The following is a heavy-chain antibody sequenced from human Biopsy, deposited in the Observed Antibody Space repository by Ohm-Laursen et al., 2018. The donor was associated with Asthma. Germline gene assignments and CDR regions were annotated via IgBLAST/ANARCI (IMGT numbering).Heavy chain of an antibody. CDR2: IYSGGTS. J-gene: IGHJ4*02. V-gene: IGHV3-53*01. CDR3: ARGDSSNWSHYYFDY. CDR1: GFAVSRDY. Sequence: GSLRLSCTASGFAVSRDYMFWVRQAPGKSLEWVSVIYSGGTSHTADSVRGRSTISRDYSKNTLYLQMHSLRAEDTAVYYCARGDSSNWSHYYFDYWGQGTLVTVSS. D-gene: IGHD3-22*01.